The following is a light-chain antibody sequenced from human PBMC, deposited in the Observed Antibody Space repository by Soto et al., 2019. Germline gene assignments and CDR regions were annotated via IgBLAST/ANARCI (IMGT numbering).Light chain of an antibody. V-gene: IGLV2-14*01. CDR1: SSDVGGYNY. CDR2: EVS. Sequence: QSALTQPASVSGSPGQSITISCTGTSSDVGGYNYVSWYQQHPGKAPKLMIYEVSNRPSGVSNRFSGSKSGNTASLTISGLQAEDEADYYCSSYTSSSPLGYVFGTGPKVTVL. CDR3: SSYTSSSPLGYV. J-gene: IGLJ1*01.